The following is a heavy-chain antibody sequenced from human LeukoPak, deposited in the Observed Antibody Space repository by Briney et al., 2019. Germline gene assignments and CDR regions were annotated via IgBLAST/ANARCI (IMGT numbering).Heavy chain of an antibody. V-gene: IGHV4-59*01. D-gene: IGHD6-19*01. CDR3: ARGLKQCLVKDYYYYMAV. CDR2: IYYGGST. CDR1: DGSISSYY. Sequence: PSETLSLTCTVSDGSISSYYWSWIRQPPGKGLEWIGYIYYGGSTNYNPSLKSRVTISVDTSKNQFSLKLSSVTAADTAVYYCARGLKQCLVKDYYYYMAVWGKGTTVTVSS. J-gene: IGHJ6*03.